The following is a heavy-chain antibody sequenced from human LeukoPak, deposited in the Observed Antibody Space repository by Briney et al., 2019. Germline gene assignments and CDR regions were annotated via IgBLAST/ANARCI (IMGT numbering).Heavy chain of an antibody. Sequence: AGGSLRLSCAASGFTFDDYAMHWVRQAPGKGLEWVANIKPDGSEKYYVDSVKGRFTISRDNAKNSLSLQMNSLRAEDTTLYYCARDTVGVTDYWGQGTLVTVSS. CDR2: IKPDGSEK. CDR3: ARDTVGVTDY. CDR1: GFTFDDYA. D-gene: IGHD1-26*01. V-gene: IGHV3-7*01. J-gene: IGHJ4*02.